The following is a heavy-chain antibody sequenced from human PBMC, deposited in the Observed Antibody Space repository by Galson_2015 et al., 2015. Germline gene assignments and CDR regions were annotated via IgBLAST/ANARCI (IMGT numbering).Heavy chain of an antibody. V-gene: IGHV3-30-3*01. Sequence: SLRLSCAASGFTFSSYAMHWVRQAPGKGLEWVAVISYDGSNKYYAGSVKGRFTISRDNSKNTLYLQMNSLRAEDTAVYYCARDLNKKVLLPPRGFQPYYYMDVWGKGTTVTVSS. J-gene: IGHJ6*03. CDR3: ARDLNKKVLLPPRGFQPYYYMDV. D-gene: IGHD3-10*01. CDR1: GFTFSSYA. CDR2: ISYDGSNK.